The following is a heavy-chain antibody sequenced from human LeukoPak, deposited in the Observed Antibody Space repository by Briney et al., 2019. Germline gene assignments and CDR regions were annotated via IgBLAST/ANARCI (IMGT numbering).Heavy chain of an antibody. V-gene: IGHV3-23*01. J-gene: IGHJ6*03. Sequence: GGSLRLSCLASKFTFNNYAMTWVRQAPGKGLEWVSSISGSGDNMDYADSVKGRFTISGDNSENTLYLQMNSLRGEDTAVYYCARDGYSGSYYRLYYFFMDVWGKGTTVTVSS. D-gene: IGHD1-26*01. CDR3: ARDGYSGSYYRLYYFFMDV. CDR1: KFTFNNYA. CDR2: ISGSGDNM.